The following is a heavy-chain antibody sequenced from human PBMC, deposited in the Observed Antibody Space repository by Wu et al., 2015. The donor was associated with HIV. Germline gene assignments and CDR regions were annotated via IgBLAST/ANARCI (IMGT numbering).Heavy chain of an antibody. CDR1: GYTFTSYG. V-gene: IGHV1-18*01. CDR2: ISTYNDNT. CDR3: ARDRYGERPFDY. D-gene: IGHD4/OR15-4a*01. Sequence: QVQLVQSAVEVKKPGASVKVSCKTFGYTFTSYGISWVRQAPGQGPEWMGWISTYNDNTNYAQNLQGRVTMTTDTSTSTAYMELRSLTFDDTAVYYCARDRYGERPFDYWGQGTLVTVSS. J-gene: IGHJ4*02.